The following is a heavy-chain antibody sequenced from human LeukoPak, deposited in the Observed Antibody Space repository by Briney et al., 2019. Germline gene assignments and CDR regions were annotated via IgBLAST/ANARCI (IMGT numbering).Heavy chain of an antibody. CDR1: GFTFDTYW. J-gene: IGHJ6*03. V-gene: IGHV3-7*01. CDR2: IKEDGSEK. CDR3: ARVKSSSSWYTRYYYYMDV. D-gene: IGHD6-13*01. Sequence: PGGSLRLSCVGSGFTFDTYWMSWVRQAPGKGLEWVANIKEDGSEKYYLDSVKGRFTISRDNAKNSLYLQMNSLRAEDTAVYYCARVKSSSSWYTRYYYYMDVWGKGTTVTVSS.